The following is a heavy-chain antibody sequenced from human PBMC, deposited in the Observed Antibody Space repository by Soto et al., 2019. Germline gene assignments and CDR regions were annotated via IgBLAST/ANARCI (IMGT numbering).Heavy chain of an antibody. CDR1: GFSFNNYA. CDR3: ARSDDKDILTGCYN. Sequence: DVQLLESGGGLIQPGGSLRLSCAASGFSFNNYAMAWVRQAPGKALEWVSSIGHSGYSINYGDSVKGQFTISRDNSNNILFLEMTGLRAEDTAVYYCARSDDKDILTGCYNWGQGALVTVSS. J-gene: IGHJ4*02. D-gene: IGHD3-9*01. V-gene: IGHV3-23*01. CDR2: IGHSGYSI.